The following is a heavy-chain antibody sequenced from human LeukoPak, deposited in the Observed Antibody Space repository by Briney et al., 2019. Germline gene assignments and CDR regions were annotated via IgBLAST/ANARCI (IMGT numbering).Heavy chain of an antibody. CDR3: ARDSARGYFDY. CDR1: GYTFTSYD. CDR2: MNPNSGNT. J-gene: IGHJ4*02. Sequence: ASVKVSCKASGYTFTSYDINWVRQATGQGLEWMGWMNPNSGNTGYAQKFQGRVTMTRDTSTSTVYMELSSLRSEDTAVYYCARDSARGYFDYWGQGTLVTVSS. V-gene: IGHV1-8*01. D-gene: IGHD3-10*01.